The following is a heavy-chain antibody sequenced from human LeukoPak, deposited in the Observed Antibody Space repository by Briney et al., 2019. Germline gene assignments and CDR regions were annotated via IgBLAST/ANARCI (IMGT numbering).Heavy chain of an antibody. Sequence: SETLSLTCTVSGGSISSSSYYWGWIRQPPGKGLEWIGSIYYSGDTYYNPSLKSRRVTVSVDTSKNQFSLRLSSVTAADTAVYYCARHQWHYYYYMGVWGKGSTVTVSS. CDR3: ARHQWHYYYYMGV. J-gene: IGHJ6*03. CDR1: GGSISSSSYY. V-gene: IGHV4-39*01. D-gene: IGHD6-19*01. CDR2: IYYSGDT.